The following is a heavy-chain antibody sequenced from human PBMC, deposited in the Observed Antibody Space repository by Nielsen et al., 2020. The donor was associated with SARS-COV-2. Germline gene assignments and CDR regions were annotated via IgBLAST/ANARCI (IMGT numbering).Heavy chain of an antibody. V-gene: IGHV1-69*13. CDR1: GYTFTSYA. CDR3: ASPRPLTGTRGSFDY. D-gene: IGHD1-20*01. Sequence: SVKVSCKASGYTFTSYAISWVRQAPGQGLEWMGGIIPIFGTANYAQKFQGRVTITADESTSTAYMELSSLRSEDTAVYYCASPRPLTGTRGSFDYWGQGTLVTVSS. J-gene: IGHJ4*02. CDR2: IIPIFGTA.